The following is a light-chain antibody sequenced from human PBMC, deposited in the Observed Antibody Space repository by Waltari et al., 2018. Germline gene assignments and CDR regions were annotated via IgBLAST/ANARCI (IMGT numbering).Light chain of an antibody. V-gene: IGLV1-40*01. CDR1: SSNIGAGYD. CDR2: VNS. J-gene: IGLJ2*01. Sequence: QSVLTQPPSVSGAPGQRVTISCTGSSSNIGAGYDVHWYQQLPGTAPKLLIYVNSNRPSGVPDRFSGSKSGTSASLAITGLQAEDEADYYCQSYDSSLSVVFGGGTTLTVL. CDR3: QSYDSSLSVV.